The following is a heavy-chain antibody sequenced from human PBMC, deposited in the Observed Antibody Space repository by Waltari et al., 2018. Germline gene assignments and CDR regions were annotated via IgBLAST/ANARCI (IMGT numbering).Heavy chain of an antibody. CDR3: AKEGINSSWNITFDY. D-gene: IGHD6-13*01. CDR2: ISGSGGST. CDR1: GFTFNSYG. Sequence: EVQLVESGGGLVQPGRSLSLSCAASGFTFNSYGMSWVRQAPGKGLEWFSAISGSGGSTYDADSVKGRFTITRDNSKNTLFLQMNSLRAEDTAVYYCAKEGINSSWNITFDYWGQGTLVTVSS. J-gene: IGHJ4*02. V-gene: IGHV3-23*04.